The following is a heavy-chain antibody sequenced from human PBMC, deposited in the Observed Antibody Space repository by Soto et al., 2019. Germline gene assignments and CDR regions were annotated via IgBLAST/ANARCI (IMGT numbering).Heavy chain of an antibody. V-gene: IGHV3-23*01. CDR1: GFTFSSVS. CDR2: ITDSGGST. J-gene: IGHJ4*02. D-gene: IGHD1-1*01. Sequence: LRRSCAASGFTFSSVSMAWVRQAPGKGLEWISSITDSGGSTDYADSVKGRFTISRDNSRNTLYLQMNSLRADDTAVYYCAKLYWNPRYFDYWGQGTRVTVSS. CDR3: AKLYWNPRYFDY.